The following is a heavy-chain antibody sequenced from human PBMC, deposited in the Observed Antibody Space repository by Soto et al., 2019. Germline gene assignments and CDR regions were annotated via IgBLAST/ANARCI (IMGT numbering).Heavy chain of an antibody. CDR2: AYHNGLT. CDR3: ARDAAVPGESDRFDY. J-gene: IGHJ4*02. CDR1: GDSVTSNVW. D-gene: IGHD6-19*01. V-gene: IGHV4-4*02. Sequence: SETLSLTCAVSGDSVTSNVWWSWVRQPPRKGLEWIGEAYHNGLTDYNPSLKSRVTMSVDTSKNELSLKLTSLTAADTAIYYCARDAAVPGESDRFDYWGQGTLVTVSS.